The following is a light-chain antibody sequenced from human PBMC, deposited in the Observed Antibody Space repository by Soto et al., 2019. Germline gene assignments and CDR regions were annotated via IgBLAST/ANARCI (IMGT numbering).Light chain of an antibody. CDR2: DVN. CDR1: SSDVGGSNY. V-gene: IGLV2-14*01. Sequence: QSALTQPASVSGSPGQSITISCTGTSSDVGGSNYVSWYQQHPGKDPKLMIYDVNNRPSGISNGFSGSKSGNTASLTISGLQAEDEADYYCSSYRSGSTLVFGGGTKLTVL. CDR3: SSYRSGSTLV. J-gene: IGLJ2*01.